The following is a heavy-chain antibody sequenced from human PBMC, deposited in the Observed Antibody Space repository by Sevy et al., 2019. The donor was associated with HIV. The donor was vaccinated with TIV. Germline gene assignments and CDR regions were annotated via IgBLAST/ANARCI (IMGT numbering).Heavy chain of an antibody. J-gene: IGHJ3*02. Sequence: SQTLSLTCAISGDSVSSNSAAWNWIRQSPSRGLEWLGRTYYRSKWYNDCAVSVKSRITINPDTSKNQFSLQLNSVTPEDTAVYYCARDIVGATTGSGAFDIWGQGTMVTVSS. CDR3: ARDIVGATTGSGAFDI. D-gene: IGHD1-26*01. CDR1: GDSVSSNSAA. V-gene: IGHV6-1*01. CDR2: TYYRSKWYN.